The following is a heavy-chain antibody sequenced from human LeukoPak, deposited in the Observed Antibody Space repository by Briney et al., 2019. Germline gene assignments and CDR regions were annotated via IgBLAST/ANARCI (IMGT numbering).Heavy chain of an antibody. J-gene: IGHJ4*02. D-gene: IGHD6-13*01. Sequence: SETLSLTCTVSGGSISSYYWSWIRQPPGKGLEWIGYIYYSGSTDYNPSLKSRVTISVDTSKNQLSLKLSSVTAADTAVYYCARHWETSSWYVDYWGQGTLVTVSS. V-gene: IGHV4-59*08. CDR1: GGSISSYY. CDR2: IYYSGST. CDR3: ARHWETSSWYVDY.